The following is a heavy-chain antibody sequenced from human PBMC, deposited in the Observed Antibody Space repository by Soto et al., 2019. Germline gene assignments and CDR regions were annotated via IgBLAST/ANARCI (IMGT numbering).Heavy chain of an antibody. CDR3: VKTPRGERATD. Sequence: QVQLVQSGGEVKKPGASVTVSCKASGYTFINYHITWVRQAPGQGLEWMAWINTYNGMTDYAQRFQGRVTMTRDTPTPTADTELRSLGSDDTVGYCCVKTPRGERATDWGQGTLVTVSS. J-gene: IGHJ4*02. CDR1: GYTFINYH. CDR2: INTYNGMT. V-gene: IGHV1-18*01. D-gene: IGHD4-4*01.